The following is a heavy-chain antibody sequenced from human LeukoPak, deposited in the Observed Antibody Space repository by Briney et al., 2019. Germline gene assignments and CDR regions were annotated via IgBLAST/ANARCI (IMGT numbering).Heavy chain of an antibody. D-gene: IGHD3-9*01. J-gene: IGHJ4*02. CDR3: ARDIPLLRYFDWFPF. CDR1: GFTFSDYY. CDR2: ISSSGSTI. Sequence: PGGSLRLSCAASGFTFSDYYMSSIRQAPGKGLEWVSYISSSGSTIYYADSVKGRFTISRDNAKNSLYLQMNSLRAEGTDVYYCARDIPLLRYFDWFPFWGQGTLVTVSS. V-gene: IGHV3-11*01.